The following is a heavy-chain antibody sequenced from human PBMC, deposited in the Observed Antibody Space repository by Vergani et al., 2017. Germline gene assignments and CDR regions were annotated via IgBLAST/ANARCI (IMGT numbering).Heavy chain of an antibody. CDR2: IYHVGST. V-gene: IGHV4-38-2*01. J-gene: IGHJ4*02. CDR3: ASEGTVAGAVDN. Sequence: QVQLQESGPGLVKPSETLSLTCVVSGNSIRSGYYWGWIRQPPGKGLEWIGTIYHVGSTYYNSSLKSRVTISVDTSRNQFSLKLSSLTATDTALYYCASEGTVAGAVDNWCQGTLVTVSS. CDR1: GNSIRSGYY. D-gene: IGHD6-19*01.